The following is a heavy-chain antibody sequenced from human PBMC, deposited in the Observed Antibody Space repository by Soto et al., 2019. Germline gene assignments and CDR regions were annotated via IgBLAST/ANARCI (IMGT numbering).Heavy chain of an antibody. V-gene: IGHV3-13*01. J-gene: IGHJ5*02. CDR1: GFTFSTFD. CDR2: IGTLSDT. CDR3: ARGRSFSYDSTPPPMFDP. D-gene: IGHD3-10*01. Sequence: GWSLRLSCACSGFTFSTFDIHWVRQAPGKGLEWVSGIGTLSDTFYAASVQGRFTISRQNAKNSVYLQMNSLRAGDTAFYYCARGRSFSYDSTPPPMFDPWGQGTLVTVSS.